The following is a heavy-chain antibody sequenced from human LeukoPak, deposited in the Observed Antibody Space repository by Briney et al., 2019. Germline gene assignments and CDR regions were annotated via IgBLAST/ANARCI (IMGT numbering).Heavy chain of an antibody. V-gene: IGHV3-30*02. CDR1: GFTFRNYG. CDR3: ARGYTYFAY. CDR2: IRYDGADE. Sequence: GGSLRLSCAASGFTFRNYGMHWFRQAPDKGLEWVTFIRYDGADEYYADSVKGRFTISRDDSKNTVFLQMNTLRVEDTAVYYCARGYTYFAYWGQGTLVTVSS. J-gene: IGHJ4*02. D-gene: IGHD3-16*02.